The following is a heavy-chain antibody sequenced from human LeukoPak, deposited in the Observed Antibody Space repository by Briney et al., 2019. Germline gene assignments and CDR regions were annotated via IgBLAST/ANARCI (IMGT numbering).Heavy chain of an antibody. V-gene: IGHV3-48*04. CDR1: GFTFSTYS. D-gene: IGHD3-22*01. CDR3: ARVHTSSYAADL. J-gene: IGHJ5*02. Sequence: GGSLRLSRAASGFTFSTYSIDWVRQAPGKGLEWISYISSSSSTIDFADSVKGRFTISRDNARNSVYLQMNSLRAEDTAVHYCARVHTSSYAADLWGQGTLVTVSS. CDR2: ISSSSSTI.